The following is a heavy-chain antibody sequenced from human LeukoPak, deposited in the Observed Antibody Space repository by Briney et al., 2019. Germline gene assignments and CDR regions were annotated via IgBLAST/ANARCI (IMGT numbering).Heavy chain of an antibody. J-gene: IGHJ4*02. CDR1: GCTFSSSW. V-gene: IGHV3-7*01. CDR2: IKPDGSEK. Sequence: GGSLRLSCAASGCTFSSSWMSWVRQAPGKGLEWVANIKPDGSEKYYVDSVKGRFTISRDNAKNSLYLQMNSLRAEDTAVYYCARNNYWGQGTLVTVSS. CDR3: ARNNY.